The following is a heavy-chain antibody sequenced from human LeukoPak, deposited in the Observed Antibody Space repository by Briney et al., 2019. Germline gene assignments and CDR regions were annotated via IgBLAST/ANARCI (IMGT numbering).Heavy chain of an antibody. J-gene: IGHJ3*02. CDR2: IYYSGST. D-gene: IGHD3-10*01. CDR3: ASRGAIFRAFDI. V-gene: IGHV4-59*08. Sequence: PSETLSLTCTVSGGSISSYYWSWVRQPPGKGLEWIGYIYYSGSTNYNPSLKSRVTISGDTSKNQFYRKLSSVTAVYTAVYYCASRGAIFRAFDIWGQGTMVTVSS. CDR1: GGSISSYY.